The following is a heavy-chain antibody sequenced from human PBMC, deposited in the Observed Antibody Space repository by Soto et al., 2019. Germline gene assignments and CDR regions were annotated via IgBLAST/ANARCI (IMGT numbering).Heavy chain of an antibody. D-gene: IGHD3-3*01. CDR3: ARKDDFWSGYYP. CDR1: GGSISSYY. J-gene: IGHJ5*02. Sequence: QVQLQESGPGLVKPSETLSLTCTVSGGSISSYYWSWIRQPPGKGLEWIGYIYYSGSTNYNPSLRGRVTISVDTSKNQCSLKLISVTAADTAVYYCARKDDFWSGYYPWGQGTLVSVSS. V-gene: IGHV4-59*01. CDR2: IYYSGST.